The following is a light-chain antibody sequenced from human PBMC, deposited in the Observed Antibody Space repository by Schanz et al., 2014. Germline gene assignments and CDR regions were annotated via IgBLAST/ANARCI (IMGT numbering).Light chain of an antibody. V-gene: IGKV1-9*01. Sequence: IQLTQSPSSLSASVGDRVTITCRASQDISSYLAWYQQKPGKAPKLLIYAASTLQSGVPSRFSGSGSGTEFTLTISSLQPEDFASYYCQQSYSTLLLTFGGGTKVEIK. CDR2: AAS. CDR1: QDISSY. CDR3: QQSYSTLLLT. J-gene: IGKJ4*01.